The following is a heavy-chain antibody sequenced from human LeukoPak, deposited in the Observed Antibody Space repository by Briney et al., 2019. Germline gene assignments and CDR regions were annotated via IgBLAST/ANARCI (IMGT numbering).Heavy chain of an antibody. CDR3: AKVSCGGDCYWMGFDY. Sequence: GGSLRLSCAASGFTFSSYGMHRVRQAPGKGLEWVAVISYDGSNKYYADSVKGRFTIARDNSKNTLYLQMNSLRAEDTAVYYCAKVSCGGDCYWMGFDYWGQGTLVTVSS. CDR2: ISYDGSNK. J-gene: IGHJ4*02. D-gene: IGHD2-21*02. CDR1: GFTFSSYG. V-gene: IGHV3-30*18.